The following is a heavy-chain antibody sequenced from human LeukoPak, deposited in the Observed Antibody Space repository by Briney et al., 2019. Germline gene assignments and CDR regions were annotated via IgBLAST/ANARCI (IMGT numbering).Heavy chain of an antibody. J-gene: IGHJ3*02. CDR1: GFTFSSYA. D-gene: IGHD1-26*01. CDR2: ISYDGSNK. V-gene: IGHV3-30*04. Sequence: GGSLRLSCAASGFTFSSYAMHWVRQAPGKGLEWVAVISYDGSNKYYADSVKGRFTISRDNSKNTLYLQMNSLRAEDTAVYYCARAHSGSYPGNDAFDIWGQGTMVTVSS. CDR3: ARAHSGSYPGNDAFDI.